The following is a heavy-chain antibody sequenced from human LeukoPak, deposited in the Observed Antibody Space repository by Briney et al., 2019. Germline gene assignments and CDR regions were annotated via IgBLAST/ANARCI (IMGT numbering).Heavy chain of an antibody. V-gene: IGHV4-59*01. CDR2: IYSSGST. J-gene: IGHJ5*02. D-gene: IGHD3-3*01. CDR3: ARDFWSGSVGFDP. Sequence: SETLSLTCTVSGVAISTNFWSWIRQSPGKGLEWIGYIYSSGSTKYNPSLKSRVTISVDASKNQFALTLRSLTAADTAVYYCARDFWSGSVGFDPWGQGTLVTVSS. CDR1: GVAISTNF.